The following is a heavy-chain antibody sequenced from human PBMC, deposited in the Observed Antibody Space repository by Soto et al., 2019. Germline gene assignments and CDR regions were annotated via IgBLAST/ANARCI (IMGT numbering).Heavy chain of an antibody. D-gene: IGHD3-10*01. CDR1: GGSFSGYY. Sequence: SETLSLTXAVYGGSFSGYYWSWIRQPPGKGLEWIGEINHSGSTNYNPSLKSRVTISVGTSKNQFSLKLSSVTAADTAVYYCARTHYGSGSLDYWGQGTLVTVSS. V-gene: IGHV4-34*01. CDR2: INHSGST. CDR3: ARTHYGSGSLDY. J-gene: IGHJ4*02.